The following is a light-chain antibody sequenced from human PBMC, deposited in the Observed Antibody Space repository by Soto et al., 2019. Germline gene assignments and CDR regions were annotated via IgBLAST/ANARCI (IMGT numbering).Light chain of an antibody. CDR3: SSYTTSSTRV. J-gene: IGLJ1*01. CDR1: SSDVGGYNY. V-gene: IGLV2-14*01. CDR2: EVS. Sequence: QSVLTQPASVSGSPGQSITISGTGTSSDVGGYNYVSWYQQLPDKAPKLMIFEVSNRPSGVSIRFSGSKSGNTASLTISGLQAEDEADYYCSSYTTSSTRVFGSGTKVTVL.